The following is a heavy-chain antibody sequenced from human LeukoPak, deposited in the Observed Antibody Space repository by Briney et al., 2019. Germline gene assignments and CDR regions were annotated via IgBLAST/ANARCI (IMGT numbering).Heavy chain of an antibody. V-gene: IGHV4-59*08. Sequence: SETLSLTCTVSGGSISSHYWSWIRQPPGKGLQFIGYIYYSGSTNYNPSLESRVTISVDTSKNQFSLKLRSVTAADTAVYYCARLSKDTVVLPAAMAHYFDYWGQGTLVTVSS. CDR3: ARLSKDTVVLPAAMAHYFDY. CDR2: IYYSGST. D-gene: IGHD2-2*01. CDR1: GGSISSHY. J-gene: IGHJ4*02.